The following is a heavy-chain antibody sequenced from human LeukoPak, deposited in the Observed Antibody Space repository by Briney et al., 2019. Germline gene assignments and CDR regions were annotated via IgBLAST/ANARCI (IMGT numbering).Heavy chain of an antibody. Sequence: ASVKVSCKASGYTFTSYYMHWVRQAPGQGLEWMGIINPSGGGTSYAQKFQGRVTMTRDTSTSTVYMELSSLRSEDTAVYYCARADTDPYSSGWYGSRGDWFDPWGQGTLVTVSS. CDR1: GYTFTSYY. CDR2: INPSGGGT. V-gene: IGHV1-46*01. CDR3: ARADTDPYSSGWYGSRGDWFDP. D-gene: IGHD6-19*01. J-gene: IGHJ5*02.